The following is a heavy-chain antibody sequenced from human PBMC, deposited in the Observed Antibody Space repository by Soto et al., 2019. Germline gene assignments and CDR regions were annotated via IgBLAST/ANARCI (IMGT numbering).Heavy chain of an antibody. CDR3: AICSYYDSSGYWH. J-gene: IGHJ4*02. CDR1: GYTFTSYG. D-gene: IGHD3-22*01. Sequence: GASVKVSCKASGYTFTSYGISWVRQAPGQGLEWMGWISAYNGNTNYAQKLQGRVTMTTDTSTSTAYMELSSLRSDDTAVYYCAICSYYDSSGYWHWGQGTLVTVSS. V-gene: IGHV1-18*01. CDR2: ISAYNGNT.